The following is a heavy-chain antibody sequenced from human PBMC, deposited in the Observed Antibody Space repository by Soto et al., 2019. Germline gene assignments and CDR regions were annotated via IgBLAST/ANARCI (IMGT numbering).Heavy chain of an antibody. CDR3: ARGGDGHVVPAAPFDY. D-gene: IGHD2-2*01. J-gene: IGHJ4*02. V-gene: IGHV4-34*01. CDR2: INHSGST. Sequence: SETLSLTCAVYGGSFSGYYWSWIRQPPGKGLEWIGEINHSGSTNYNPSLKSRVTISVDTSKNQFSLKLSAVTAADTAVYYCARGGDGHVVPAAPFDYWGQGTLVTVSS. CDR1: GGSFSGYY.